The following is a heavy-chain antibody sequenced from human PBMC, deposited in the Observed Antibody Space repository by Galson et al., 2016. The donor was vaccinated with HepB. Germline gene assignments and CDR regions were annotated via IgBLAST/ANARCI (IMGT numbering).Heavy chain of an antibody. D-gene: IGHD3-22*01. V-gene: IGHV1-46*01. CDR2: INPSGGST. CDR3: ARGGYYDSSGSLRY. Sequence: SVKVSCKASGYTFTRYGISWVRQAPGQGLEWMGVINPSGGSTKDAQKSQGRVTMTRDTSTSTVYMELSSLRSEDTAVYFCARGGYYDSSGSLRYWGQGTLVTVSS. CDR1: GYTFTRYG. J-gene: IGHJ4*02.